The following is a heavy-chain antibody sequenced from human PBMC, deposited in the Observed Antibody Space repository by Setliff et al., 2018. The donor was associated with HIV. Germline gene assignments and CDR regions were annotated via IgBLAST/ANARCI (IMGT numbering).Heavy chain of an antibody. J-gene: IGHJ3*02. D-gene: IGHD4-17*01. CDR3: ARGPTVTARRERAFDI. Sequence: SETLSLTCSVSAFSMSGYYWSFIRQPPGKGLEGIGCVYYTGSTNYSPSLKSRVTISIDTSKNQFSLKLSSVTAADTAVYYCARGPTVTARRERAFDIWGQGTMVTVSS. CDR1: AFSMSGYY. CDR2: VYYTGST. V-gene: IGHV4-59*01.